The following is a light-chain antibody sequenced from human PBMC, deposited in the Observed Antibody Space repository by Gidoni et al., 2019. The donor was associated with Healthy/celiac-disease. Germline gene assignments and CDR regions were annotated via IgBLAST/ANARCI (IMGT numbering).Light chain of an antibody. Sequence: EIVLTQSPGTLSLSPGERATLSGRASQSVSSSYLAWDQQKPGQAPRLLIYGASSRATGIPDRFSGSGSGTDFTLTISRLEPEDFAVYYCQQYGSSPRTFGQXTKVEIK. J-gene: IGKJ1*01. CDR2: GAS. CDR3: QQYGSSPRT. V-gene: IGKV3-20*01. CDR1: QSVSSSY.